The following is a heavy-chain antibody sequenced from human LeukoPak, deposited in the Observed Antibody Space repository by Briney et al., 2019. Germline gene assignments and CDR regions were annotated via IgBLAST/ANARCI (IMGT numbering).Heavy chain of an antibody. CDR3: ARDRDIAVVPAAIRAPYYFDY. V-gene: IGHV3-33*01. D-gene: IGHD2-2*02. CDR1: GFTFSSYG. CDR2: IWYDGSNK. J-gene: IGHJ4*02. Sequence: GGSLRLSCAASGFTFSSYGMHWVRQAPGKGLEWVAVIWYDGSNKYYADSVKGRFTISRDNSKNTLYLQMNSLRAEDTAVYYCARDRDIAVVPAAIRAPYYFDYWGQGTLVTVSS.